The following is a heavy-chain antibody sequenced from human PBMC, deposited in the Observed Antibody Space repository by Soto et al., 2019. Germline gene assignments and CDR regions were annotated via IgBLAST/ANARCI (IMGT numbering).Heavy chain of an antibody. V-gene: IGHV3-7*01. CDR1: GFTFGSYW. CDR3: AKERVSGGSLDS. D-gene: IGHD2-15*01. J-gene: IGHJ4*02. Sequence: EIQLVESGGNLVQPGGSLRLSCAASGFTFGSYWMSWVRQAPGKGLEWVVNIKQDGSVKYYVDSVKGRFTISRDNAKNSLFLQMNGLRAEDTAVYYCAKERVSGGSLDSWGQGTLVTVSS. CDR2: IKQDGSVK.